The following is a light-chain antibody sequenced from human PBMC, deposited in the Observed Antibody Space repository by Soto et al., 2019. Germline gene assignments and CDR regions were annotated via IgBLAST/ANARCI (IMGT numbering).Light chain of an antibody. CDR2: DTS. Sequence: EIVLTQSPATLSLSPGDRATLSCRASQSVGGSLAWYQQKPGXAPRLVIYDTSKRATGIPARXXXXXXXXXXXXXISGLEPEDFAVYYCQHRRDWPLSFGGGTKVEIK. CDR3: QHRRDWPLS. V-gene: IGKV3-11*01. J-gene: IGKJ4*01. CDR1: QSVGGS.